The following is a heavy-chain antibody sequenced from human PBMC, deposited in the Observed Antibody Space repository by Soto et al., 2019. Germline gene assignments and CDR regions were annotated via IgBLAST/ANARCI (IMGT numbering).Heavy chain of an antibody. D-gene: IGHD2-15*01. Sequence: QLHLQESGSGLVKPSQTLSLTCTVSGGSISSGAYSWSWIRQPPGKGLEWIGYIYNSGNSYYNPSLKSLVTISVDRSETQFSLKLTSVTAADTAVYDCARGDSGALYWFDPWGQGTLVTVSS. J-gene: IGHJ5*02. CDR2: IYNSGNS. CDR1: GGSISSGAYS. V-gene: IGHV4-30-2*01. CDR3: ARGDSGALYWFDP.